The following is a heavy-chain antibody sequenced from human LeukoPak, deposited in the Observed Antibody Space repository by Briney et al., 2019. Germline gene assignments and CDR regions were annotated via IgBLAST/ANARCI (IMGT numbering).Heavy chain of an antibody. CDR2: VDSAGSST. CDR1: GFTFSSYW. Sequence: PGGSLRLSCAASGFTFSSYWMHWVRQASGKGLVWVSRVDSAGSSTTYADSVKGRFTISRDNAKNTVYLQMNSLRVEDTAVYYCATDLGWGQGTLVTVSS. D-gene: IGHD7-27*01. J-gene: IGHJ4*02. CDR3: ATDLG. V-gene: IGHV3-74*01.